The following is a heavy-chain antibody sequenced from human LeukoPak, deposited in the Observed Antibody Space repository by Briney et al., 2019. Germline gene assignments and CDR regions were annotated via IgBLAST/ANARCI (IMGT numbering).Heavy chain of an antibody. CDR3: ARRGGDYDFWSGYSFDY. CDR1: GGSFSGYY. V-gene: IGHV4-34*01. CDR2: IYHSGST. J-gene: IGHJ4*02. D-gene: IGHD3-3*01. Sequence: PSETLSLTCAVYGGSFSGYYWSWIRQPPEKGLEWIGEIYHSGSTNYNPSLKSRVTISVDKSKNQFSLKLSSVTAADTAVYYCARRGGDYDFWSGYSFDYWGQGTLVTVSS.